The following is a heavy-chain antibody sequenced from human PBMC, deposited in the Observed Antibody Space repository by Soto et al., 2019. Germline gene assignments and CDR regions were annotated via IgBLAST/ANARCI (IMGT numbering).Heavy chain of an antibody. CDR2: IIPILRMA. CDR1: GGTFTSYT. Sequence: QVQLVQSGAEVKMPGSSVKVSCTASGGTFTSYTFSWVRQVPGQGLEWMGRIIPILRMADFAQKFQGRVTINADESTSTVYVKLSSLRSGDTAVYYCATSYGSGSAHFDYWGQGTLVTVS. J-gene: IGHJ4*02. V-gene: IGHV1-69*02. D-gene: IGHD3-10*01. CDR3: ATSYGSGSAHFDY.